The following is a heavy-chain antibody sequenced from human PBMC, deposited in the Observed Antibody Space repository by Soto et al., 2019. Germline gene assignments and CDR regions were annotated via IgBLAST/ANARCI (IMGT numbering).Heavy chain of an antibody. J-gene: IGHJ4*02. CDR1: GYTFTSYD. V-gene: IGHV1-8*01. D-gene: IGHD3-3*01. CDR2: MNANSGNT. CDR3: ARDVKRFLEWPHFDY. Sequence: ASVKVSCKASGYTFTSYDINWVRQATGQGLEWMGWMNANSGNTDYAQKFQGRVTMTTDTSTSTAYMELRSLRSDDTAVYYCARDVKRFLEWPHFDYWGQGTLVTVSS.